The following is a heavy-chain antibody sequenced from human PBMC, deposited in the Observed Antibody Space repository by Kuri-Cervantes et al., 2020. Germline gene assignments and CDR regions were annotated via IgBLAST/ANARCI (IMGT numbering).Heavy chain of an antibody. CDR3: ARGLYGDYALDY. CDR1: GFTFRSYG. D-gene: IGHD4-17*01. J-gene: IGHJ4*02. CDR2: ISYDGSNK. V-gene: IGHV3-30*03. Sequence: GESLKISCVASGFTFRSYGMHWVRQAPGKGLEWVAVISYDGSNKYYADSVKGRFTISRDNSKNTLYLQMNSLRAEDTAVYYCARGLYGDYALDYWGQGTLVTVSS.